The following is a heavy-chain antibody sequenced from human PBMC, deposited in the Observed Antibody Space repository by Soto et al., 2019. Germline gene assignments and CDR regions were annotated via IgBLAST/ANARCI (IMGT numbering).Heavy chain of an antibody. V-gene: IGHV4-34*01. Sequence: SETLSLTCAVHGGSFSGYYWSWIRQPPGKGLEWIGDINHSGSTNYNPSLKSRVTISVDTSKNQFSLKLSSVTAADTAVYYCARDYYGSGSSYRASYYYGMAVWGQGTTVTLSS. CDR2: INHSGST. CDR1: GGSFSGYY. J-gene: IGHJ6*02. CDR3: ARDYYGSGSSYRASYYYGMAV. D-gene: IGHD3-10*01.